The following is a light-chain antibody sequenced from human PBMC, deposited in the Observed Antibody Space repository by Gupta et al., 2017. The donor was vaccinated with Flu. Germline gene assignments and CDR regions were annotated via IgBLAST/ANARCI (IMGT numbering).Light chain of an antibody. CDR3: LLYVGGDVNWV. Sequence: TITCALTSGSVSTSKHASWYHQTPGQTPRKLMYKKNSRSSGVPDRFSGSIIGTKAALTITGAQADDEADYYCLLYVGGDVNWVFGGGTKLTVL. CDR1: SGSVSTSKH. J-gene: IGLJ3*02. CDR2: KKN. V-gene: IGLV8-61*01.